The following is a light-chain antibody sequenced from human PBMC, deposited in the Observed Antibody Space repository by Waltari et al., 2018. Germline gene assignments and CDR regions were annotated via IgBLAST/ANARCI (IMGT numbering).Light chain of an antibody. CDR3: QQFNTGYS. Sequence: EIVMTQSPATLSVSPGGGATLSCRASRAIASNVAWYQQRPGQPPRLLIFDASTRATGIPERFSGSWSGPEFTLTSSSLQSEDSAVYFCQQFNTGYSFGQGTKLEI. J-gene: IGKJ2*01. V-gene: IGKV3-15*01. CDR2: DAS. CDR1: RAIASN.